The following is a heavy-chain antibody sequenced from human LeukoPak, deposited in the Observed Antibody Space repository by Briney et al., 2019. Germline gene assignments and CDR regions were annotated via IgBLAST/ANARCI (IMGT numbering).Heavy chain of an antibody. D-gene: IGHD4-23*01. Sequence: GGSLRLSCAASGFTFSSYSMNWVRQAPGKGLEWVSSISSSSSYIYYADSVKGRFTISRDNTKNSLYLQMNSLRAEDTAVYYCARGGNSLAFDPWGQGTLVTVSS. V-gene: IGHV3-21*01. CDR1: GFTFSSYS. CDR3: ARGGNSLAFDP. J-gene: IGHJ5*02. CDR2: ISSSSSYI.